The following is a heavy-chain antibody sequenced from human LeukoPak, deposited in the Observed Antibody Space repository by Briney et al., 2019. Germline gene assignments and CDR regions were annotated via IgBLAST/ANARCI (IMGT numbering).Heavy chain of an antibody. CDR1: GLTFSDFG. V-gene: IGHV3-30*02. CDR3: AKEIFCTQTTCQGNDAFHI. D-gene: IGHD3-9*01. CDR2: IRYDGTTT. Sequence: GGSLRLSCAASGLTFSDFGMHWVRQAPGKGLEWVTFIRYDGTTTYYADSVKGRFTVSRDNSKNTVYLQMSSLKAEDTAIYYCAKEIFCTQTTCQGNDAFHIWGQGTVVTVSS. J-gene: IGHJ3*02.